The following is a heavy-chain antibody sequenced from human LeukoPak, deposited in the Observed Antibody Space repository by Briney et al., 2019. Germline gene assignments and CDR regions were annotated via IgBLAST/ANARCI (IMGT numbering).Heavy chain of an antibody. CDR3: ATDHTVNYYFDY. Sequence: VASVKVSCKASGYTFTGYYMHWVRQAPGKGLEWMGGFDPEDGETIYAQKFQGRVTMTEDTSTDTACMELSSLRSEDTAVYYCATDHTVNYYFDYWGQGTLVTVSS. V-gene: IGHV1-24*01. CDR2: FDPEDGET. CDR1: GYTFTGYY. J-gene: IGHJ4*02. D-gene: IGHD4-17*01.